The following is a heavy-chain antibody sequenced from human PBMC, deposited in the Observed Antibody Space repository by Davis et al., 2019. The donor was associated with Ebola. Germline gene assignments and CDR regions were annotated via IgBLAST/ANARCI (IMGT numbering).Heavy chain of an antibody. V-gene: IGHV3-11*03. CDR3: AKMVVPAAMLAYYYGMDV. D-gene: IGHD2-2*01. J-gene: IGHJ6*02. Sequence: FTFSRDNAKNSLYLQMNSLRAEDTAVYYCAKMVVPAAMLAYYYGMDVWGQGTTVTVSS.